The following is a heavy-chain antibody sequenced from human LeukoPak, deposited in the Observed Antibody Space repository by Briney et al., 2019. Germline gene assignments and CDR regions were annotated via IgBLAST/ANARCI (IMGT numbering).Heavy chain of an antibody. V-gene: IGHV4-59*01. CDR3: ARSSSFRGVPFDY. D-gene: IGHD3-10*01. CDR1: GFTFSSYS. J-gene: IGHJ4*02. CDR2: IYYSGST. Sequence: GSLRLSCAASGFTFSSYSMNWIRQPPGKGLEWIGYIYYSGSTNYNPSLKSRVTISVDTSKNQFSLKLSSVTAADTAVYYCARSSSFRGVPFDYWGQGTLVTVSS.